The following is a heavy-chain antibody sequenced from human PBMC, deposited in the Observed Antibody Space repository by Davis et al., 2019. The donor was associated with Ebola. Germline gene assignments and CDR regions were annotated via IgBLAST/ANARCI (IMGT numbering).Heavy chain of an antibody. Sequence: ASVKVSCKASGYTFTTYTIHWVRQAPGQGLEWLGMINPSGGSTTYAQKVQGRVTMTRDTSTSTVYMELSSLRSEDTAVYYCARGHTYGRWDDWFDPWGQGTLVTVSS. CDR1: GYTFTTYT. V-gene: IGHV1-46*01. J-gene: IGHJ5*02. CDR3: ARGHTYGRWDDWFDP. CDR2: INPSGGST. D-gene: IGHD5-18*01.